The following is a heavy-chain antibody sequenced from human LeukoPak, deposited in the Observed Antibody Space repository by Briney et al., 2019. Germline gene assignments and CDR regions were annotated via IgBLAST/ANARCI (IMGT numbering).Heavy chain of an antibody. J-gene: IGHJ4*02. CDR3: ARRGVVTDFDY. CDR2: IYYSGST. CDR1: GGSISSYY. D-gene: IGHD4-23*01. Sequence: SETLSLTCTGSGGSISSYYWSWIRQPPGKGLEWIGYIYYSGSTNYNPSLKSRVTISVDTSKNQFSLKLSSVTAADTAVYYCARRGVVTDFDYWGQGTLVTVSS. V-gene: IGHV4-59*01.